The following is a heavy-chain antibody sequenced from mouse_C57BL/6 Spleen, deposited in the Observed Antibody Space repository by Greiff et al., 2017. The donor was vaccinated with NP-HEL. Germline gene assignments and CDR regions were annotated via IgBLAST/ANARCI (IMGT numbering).Heavy chain of an antibody. J-gene: IGHJ4*01. D-gene: IGHD2-2*01. V-gene: IGHV1-64*01. CDR3: ARDYYGYDGYAMDY. Sequence: QVQLKQPGAELVKPGASVKLSCKASGYTFTSYWMHWVKQRPGQGLEWIGMIHPNSGSTNYNEKFKSKATLTVDKSSSTAYMQLSSLTSEDSAVYYCARDYYGYDGYAMDYWGQGTSVTVSS. CDR1: GYTFTSYW. CDR2: IHPNSGST.